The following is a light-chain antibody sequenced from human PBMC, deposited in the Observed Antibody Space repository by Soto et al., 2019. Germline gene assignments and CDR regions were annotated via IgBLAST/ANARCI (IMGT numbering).Light chain of an antibody. J-gene: IGKJ3*01. CDR2: ASY. CDR3: QESYSTPSVT. Sequence: DIQMTQSPSSMSASVGDRVTITCRASQSISAYLNWYQQKPGKAPKLLIYASYSLQSGVPSRYSGSGSGTDFTLTISRLQPEDFATYYCQESYSTPSVTFVPWTKVDIK. V-gene: IGKV1-39*01. CDR1: QSISAY.